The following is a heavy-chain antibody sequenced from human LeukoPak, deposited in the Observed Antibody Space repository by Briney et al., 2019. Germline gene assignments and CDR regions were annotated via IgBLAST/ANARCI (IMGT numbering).Heavy chain of an antibody. V-gene: IGHV4-30-2*01. CDR3: ARDGCSGGSCYSARFDP. J-gene: IGHJ5*02. CDR1: GGSISSGGYS. CDR2: IYHSGSA. D-gene: IGHD2-15*01. Sequence: PSETLSLTCAVSGGSISSGGYSWSWIRQPPGKGLEWIGYIYHSGSAYYNPSLKSRVTISVDRSKNQFSLKLSSVTAADTAVYYCARDGCSGGSCYSARFDPWGQGTLVTVSS.